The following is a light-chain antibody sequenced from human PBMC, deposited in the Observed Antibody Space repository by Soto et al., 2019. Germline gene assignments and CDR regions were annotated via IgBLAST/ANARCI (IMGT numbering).Light chain of an antibody. V-gene: IGKV1-39*01. J-gene: IGKJ5*01. Sequence: DIQMTQSPSSLSASVGDRVTITCRASQSISSNLNWYQQKPGKAPKLLIYAASSLQSGVPSRFSGSGSGTDFTLTISSLQPEDFATYYCQQSYSTPPGGTFGQGTRLEIK. CDR2: AAS. CDR3: QQSYSTPPGGT. CDR1: QSISSN.